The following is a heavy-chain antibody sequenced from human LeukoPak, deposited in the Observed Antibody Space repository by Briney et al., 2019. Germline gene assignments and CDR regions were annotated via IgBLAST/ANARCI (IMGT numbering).Heavy chain of an antibody. D-gene: IGHD4-17*01. CDR2: IKQDGSQ. V-gene: IGHV3-7*01. CDR3: ARGPDYGDRLDYFDS. J-gene: IGHJ4*02. Sequence: PGGSLRLSCAASGFTLSRHWMGWVRQAPGEGLEWVSNIKQDGSQYYVDSVKGRFIISRDNAKNSLSLQMNSLRVEDTAVYSCARGPDYGDRLDYFDSWGQGTLVTVSS. CDR1: GFTLSRHW.